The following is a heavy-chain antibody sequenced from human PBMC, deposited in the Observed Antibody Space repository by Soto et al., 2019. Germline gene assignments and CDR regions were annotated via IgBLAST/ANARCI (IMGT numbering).Heavy chain of an antibody. J-gene: IGHJ5*02. V-gene: IGHV4-59*01. Sequence: PSETLSLTCNVSGGSIENYYWSWIRQAPGKGLEWIGYVYHNGRTSYNPSLKSRVSISVDRSKNQFSLNLSSVTAADTAVYYCAREDRISAPGGIRFHPWGQGTLVTVSS. CDR2: VYHNGRT. D-gene: IGHD6-13*01. CDR3: AREDRISAPGGIRFHP. CDR1: GGSIENYY.